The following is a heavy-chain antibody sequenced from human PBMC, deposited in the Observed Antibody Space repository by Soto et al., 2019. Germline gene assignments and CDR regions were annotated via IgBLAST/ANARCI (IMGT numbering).Heavy chain of an antibody. V-gene: IGHV4-61*01. CDR3: AREVGIVGGHFDY. CDR2: IYYSGST. J-gene: IGHJ4*02. Sequence: KPSETLSLTCTVSGGSISSSSYYCGWIRQPPGKGLEWIGYIYYSGSTNYNPSLKSRVTISVDTSKNQFSLKLSSVTAADTAVYYCAREVGIVGGHFDYRGQRTLVTVSS. CDR1: GGSISSSSYY. D-gene: IGHD3-22*01.